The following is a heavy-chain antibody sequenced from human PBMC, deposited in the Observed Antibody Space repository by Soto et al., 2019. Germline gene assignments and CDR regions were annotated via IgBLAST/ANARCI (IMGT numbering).Heavy chain of an antibody. V-gene: IGHV1-46*01. J-gene: IGHJ6*02. CDR2: INPSGGST. CDR1: GYTFTSYY. CDR3: ARDKWPPLHDGMDV. Sequence: GASVKVCCKACGYTFTSYYRQWVRPAPGQGLEWMGIINPSGGSTSYAQKFQGRVTMTRDTSTSTVYMELSSLRSEDTAVYYCARDKWPPLHDGMDVWGQGTTVTVSS. D-gene: IGHD5-12*01.